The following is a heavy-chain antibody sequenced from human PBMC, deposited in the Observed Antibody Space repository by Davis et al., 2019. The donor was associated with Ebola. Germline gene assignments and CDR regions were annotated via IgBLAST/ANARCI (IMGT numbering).Heavy chain of an antibody. CDR2: IKQDGSEK. CDR1: GFTVSSNY. Sequence: PGGSLRLSCAASGFTVSSNYMSWVRQAPGKGLEWVANIKQDGSEKYYVDSVKGRFTISRDNAKNSLYLQMNSLRAEDTAVYYCARDPSSWELNGYFDYWGQGTLVTVSS. D-gene: IGHD1-26*01. CDR3: ARDPSSWELNGYFDY. J-gene: IGHJ4*02. V-gene: IGHV3-7*03.